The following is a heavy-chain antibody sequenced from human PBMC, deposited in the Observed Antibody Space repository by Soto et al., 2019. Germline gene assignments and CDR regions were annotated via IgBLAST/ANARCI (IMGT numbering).Heavy chain of an antibody. CDR3: ARRKYGDFDWPDPLDY. V-gene: IGHV3-33*01. D-gene: IGHD3-9*01. Sequence: PGGSLRLSCAASGFTFSSYGMHWVRQAPGKGLEWVAVIWYDGSNKYYADSVKGRFTISRDNSKNTLYLQMNSLRAEDTAVYYCARRKYGDFDWPDPLDYWGQGTLVTVSS. CDR1: GFTFSSYG. J-gene: IGHJ4*02. CDR2: IWYDGSNK.